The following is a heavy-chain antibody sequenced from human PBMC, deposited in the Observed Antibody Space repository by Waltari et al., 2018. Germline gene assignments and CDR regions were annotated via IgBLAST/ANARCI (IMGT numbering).Heavy chain of an antibody. Sequence: QVQLEESGGGVVQPEKSLRLSCTASGFSFRDFSLHWVRQAPGKGLEWVARVSKNGYDKSYVDSVKGRFSISRDNVRDTLYLQMKSLRREDTAHYYCVRDQDRRFGDFYAFDLWGQGTTVTVSS. J-gene: IGHJ3*01. CDR1: GFSFRDFS. CDR2: VSKNGYDK. V-gene: IGHV3-30*04. D-gene: IGHD3-16*01. CDR3: VRDQDRRFGDFYAFDL.